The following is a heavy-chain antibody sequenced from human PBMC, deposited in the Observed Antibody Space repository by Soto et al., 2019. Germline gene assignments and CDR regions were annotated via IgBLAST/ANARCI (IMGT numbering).Heavy chain of an antibody. Sequence: PGGSVRLSCAASGVNVRDNYMSGVRQGPGKGLEWISAIYSGGSTYYADSVKDRFSISRDNSKNTLYLQMNYLRVEDTAVYYCTKLYYDILTGYPSGPYYYYYGMDVWGQGTTVTVSS. J-gene: IGHJ6*02. D-gene: IGHD3-9*01. CDR3: TKLYYDILTGYPSGPYYYYYGMDV. CDR2: IYSGGST. V-gene: IGHV3-66*04. CDR1: GVNVRDNY.